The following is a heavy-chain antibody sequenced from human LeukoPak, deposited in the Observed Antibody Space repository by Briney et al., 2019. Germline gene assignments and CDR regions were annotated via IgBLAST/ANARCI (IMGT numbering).Heavy chain of an antibody. Sequence: PGGSLRLSCAASGFTFSSYSMNWVRQAPGKGLEWVSYISSSSSTIYYADSVKGRFTISRDNAKNSLYLQMNSQRDEDTAVYYCARVHSSGWYCVDYWGQGTLVTVSS. CDR2: ISSSSSTI. J-gene: IGHJ4*02. CDR3: ARVHSSGWYCVDY. V-gene: IGHV3-48*02. CDR1: GFTFSSYS. D-gene: IGHD6-19*01.